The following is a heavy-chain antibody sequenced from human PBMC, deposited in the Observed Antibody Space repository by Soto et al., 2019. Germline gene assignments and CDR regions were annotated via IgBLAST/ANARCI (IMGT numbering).Heavy chain of an antibody. CDR2: ISAYNGNT. V-gene: IGHV1-18*01. J-gene: IGHJ1*01. CDR1: GYTFTSYG. CDR3: AWGIAVAGPFPEYFQH. Sequence: QVQLVQSGAAVKKPGASVKVSGKASGYTFTSYGISWVRQPPGQGLEWMGWISAYNGNTNYAQKLQGRVTMTTDTSTSTAYMERRSLRSDDTAVYYCAWGIAVAGPFPEYFQHWGQGTLVTVSS. D-gene: IGHD6-19*01.